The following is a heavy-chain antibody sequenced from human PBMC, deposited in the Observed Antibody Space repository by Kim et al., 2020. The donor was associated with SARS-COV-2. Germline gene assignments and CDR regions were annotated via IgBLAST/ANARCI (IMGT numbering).Heavy chain of an antibody. Sequence: GGSLRLSCAASGFTFSSYAMSWVRQAPGKGLEWVSAISGSGGSTYYADSVKGRFTISRDNSKNTLYLQMNSLRAEDTAVYYCAKGQIRFRGAGRGMDVWGQGTTVTVSS. D-gene: IGHD3-3*01. CDR3: AKGQIRFRGAGRGMDV. CDR2: ISGSGGST. CDR1: GFTFSSYA. J-gene: IGHJ6*02. V-gene: IGHV3-23*01.